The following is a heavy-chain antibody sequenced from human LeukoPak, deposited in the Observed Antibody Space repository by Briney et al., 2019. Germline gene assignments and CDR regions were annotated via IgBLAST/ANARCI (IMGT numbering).Heavy chain of an antibody. D-gene: IGHD3-10*01. CDR2: INHSGST. J-gene: IGHJ4*02. V-gene: IGHV4-34*01. Sequence: PSETLSLTSAVDGGSFSGDYWSWNRQPPGKGLEWNGEINHSGSTNYNPSLKRRVTISVDTSKNQFSLNLSSGTVADPARHYRARGGRRSTAYIAMVRGVRLFFDYWGQGTLVTVSS. CDR1: GGSFSGDY. CDR3: ARGGRRSTAYIAMVRGVRLFFDY.